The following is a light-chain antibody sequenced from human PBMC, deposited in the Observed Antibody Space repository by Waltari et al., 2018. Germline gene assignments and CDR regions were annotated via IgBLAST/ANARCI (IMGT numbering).Light chain of an antibody. CDR3: CSYAGSSTSV. V-gene: IGLV2-23*02. Sequence: QSALTQPASVSGSPGQSLTTPSTGTSSDVGSSILVSWYQPHPGKAPKLMIYEVSKRPSGVSNRFSGSKSGNTASLTISGLQAEDEADYYCCSYAGSSTSVFGTGTKVTVL. CDR1: SSDVGSSIL. CDR2: EVS. J-gene: IGLJ1*01.